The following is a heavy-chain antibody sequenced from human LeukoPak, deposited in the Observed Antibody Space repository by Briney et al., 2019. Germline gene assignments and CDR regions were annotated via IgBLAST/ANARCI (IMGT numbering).Heavy chain of an antibody. CDR3: ARRKHSNYPPDY. Sequence: GESLKISCKGSGYTFTNYWIGWVRQMPGKGLEWMGIIFPDDSDTRYSPSFQGQVAISVDKSISTTYLQWSSLKASDTAMYYCARRKHSNYPPDYWGQGTLVSVSP. CDR1: GYTFTNYW. J-gene: IGHJ4*02. CDR2: IFPDDSDT. D-gene: IGHD4-11*01. V-gene: IGHV5-51*01.